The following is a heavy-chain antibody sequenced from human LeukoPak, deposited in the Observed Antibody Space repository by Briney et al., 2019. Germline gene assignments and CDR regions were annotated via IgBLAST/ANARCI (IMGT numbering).Heavy chain of an antibody. CDR3: ARGNWYHFDY. D-gene: IGHD6-13*01. V-gene: IGHV4-31*03. CDR1: GGSISSGGYY. Sequence: TLSLTCTVSGGSISSGGYYWSWIRQHPGKGLEWIGYIYYSGSTYYNPSLKSRVTIPVDTSKNQFSLKLSSVTAADTAVYYCARGNWYHFDYWGQGTLVTVSS. CDR2: IYYSGST. J-gene: IGHJ4*02.